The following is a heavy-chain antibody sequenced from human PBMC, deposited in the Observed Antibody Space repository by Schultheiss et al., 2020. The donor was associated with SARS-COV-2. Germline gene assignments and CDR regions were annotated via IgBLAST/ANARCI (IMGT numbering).Heavy chain of an antibody. V-gene: IGHV3-23*01. CDR2: ISGSGGST. J-gene: IGHJ4*02. CDR3: AKTRGYTSSCCDY. CDR1: GFTFSSYA. D-gene: IGHD2-2*02. Sequence: GESLKISCTASGFTFSSYAMSWVRQAPGKGLEWVSAISGSGGSTYYADSVKGRFTISRDNAKNSLYLQMNSLRDEDTAIYYCAKTRGYTSSCCDYWGQGTLVTVSS.